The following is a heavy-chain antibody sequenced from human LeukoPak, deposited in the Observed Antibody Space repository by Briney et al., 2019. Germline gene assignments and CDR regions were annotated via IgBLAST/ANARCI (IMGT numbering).Heavy chain of an antibody. V-gene: IGHV4-39*07. Sequence: SETLSLTCTVSGGSISSSSYYWGWICQPPGKGLEWIGSIYYSGSTYYNPSLKSRVTISVDTSKNQFSLKLSSVTAADTAVYYCARGEQLLDNWFDPWGQGTLVTVSS. D-gene: IGHD6-13*01. CDR1: GGSISSSSYY. J-gene: IGHJ5*02. CDR3: ARGEQLLDNWFDP. CDR2: IYYSGST.